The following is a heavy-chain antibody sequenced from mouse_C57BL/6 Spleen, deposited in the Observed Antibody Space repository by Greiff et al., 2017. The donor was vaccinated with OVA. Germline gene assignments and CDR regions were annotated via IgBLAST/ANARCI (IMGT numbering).Heavy chain of an antibody. V-gene: IGHV1-82*01. CDR1: GYAFSSSW. D-gene: IGHD4-1*01. Sequence: VKLMESGPELVKPGASVKISCKASGYAFSSSWMNWVKQRPGKGLEWIGRIYPGDGDTNYNGKFKGKATLTADKSSSTAYMQLSSLTSEDSAVYFCARHSLTGTGFAYWGQGTLVTVSA. CDR3: ARHSLTGTGFAY. CDR2: IYPGDGDT. J-gene: IGHJ3*01.